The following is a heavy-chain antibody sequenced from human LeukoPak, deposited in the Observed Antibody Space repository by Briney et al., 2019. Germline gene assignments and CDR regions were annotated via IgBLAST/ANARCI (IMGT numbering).Heavy chain of an antibody. CDR3: AIAHYYDSSGYYYGLWE. D-gene: IGHD3-22*01. Sequence: GGSLRLSCAASGFTFRNYAMSWVRQAPGKGLEWVAVISYDGSNKYYADSVKGRFTISRDNSKNTLYLQMNSLRAEDTAVYYCAIAHYYDSSGYYYGLWEWGQGTLVTVSS. CDR2: ISYDGSNK. CDR1: GFTFRNYA. V-gene: IGHV3-30-3*01. J-gene: IGHJ4*02.